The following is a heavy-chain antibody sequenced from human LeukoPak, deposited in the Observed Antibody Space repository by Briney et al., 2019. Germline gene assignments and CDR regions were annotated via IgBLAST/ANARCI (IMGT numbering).Heavy chain of an antibody. CDR1: GFIFSSSW. CDR2: INENGRQM. CDR3: ATGGDSSSYRAFAH. J-gene: IGHJ4*02. D-gene: IGHD3-22*01. V-gene: IGHV3-7*01. Sequence: GGSLRLSCAASGFIFSSSWMSWVRQAPGKGLESVASINENGRQMYYVDSVKGRFTISRDNAKNSLYLQMDNLRAEDTAVYYCATGGDSSSYRAFAHWGQGNLVTVSS.